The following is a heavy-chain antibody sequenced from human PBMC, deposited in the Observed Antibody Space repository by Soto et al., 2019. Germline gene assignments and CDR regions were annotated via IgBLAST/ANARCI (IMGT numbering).Heavy chain of an antibody. D-gene: IGHD3-22*01. CDR2: ISPKSGGA. CDR1: GYTFSDYY. V-gene: IGHV1-2*02. J-gene: IGHJ4*02. Sequence: GASVKVSCKAGGYTFSDYYIQWVRQAPGQGLEYMGWISPKSGGAAYAQKFRGRVTMTRDTSVNLAYLQWSSLRASDTAMYYCARQIYDSDTGPNFQYYFDSWGQGTPVTVSS. CDR3: ARQIYDSDTGPNFQYYFDS.